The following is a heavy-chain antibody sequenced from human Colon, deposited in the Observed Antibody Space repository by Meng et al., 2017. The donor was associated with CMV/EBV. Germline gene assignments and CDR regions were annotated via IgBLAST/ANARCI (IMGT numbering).Heavy chain of an antibody. CDR3: ARDLRGGSGYYTFDY. V-gene: IGHV3-21*01. J-gene: IGHJ4*02. D-gene: IGHD3-3*01. Sequence: GESLISCAASGFTFSSFIMNWVRQAPGKGLEWVSSISSSSNYIYYADSVGGRFTISRDNAKNSLYLQMNSLRAEDTAVYYCARDLRGGSGYYTFDYWGQGALVTVSS. CDR1: GFTFSSFI. CDR2: ISSSSNYI.